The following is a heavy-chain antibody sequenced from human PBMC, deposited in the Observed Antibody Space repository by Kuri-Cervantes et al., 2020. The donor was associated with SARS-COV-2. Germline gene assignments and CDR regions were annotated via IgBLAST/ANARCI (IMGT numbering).Heavy chain of an antibody. Sequence: ESLKISCTVSGGSLSSSTYYWGWIRQSPGKGLEWIGSIYYSGSTYYNPSLKSRVTISVDPSRNQFSLNLNSLTAADTGVYYCARESSDWLGTFDVWGQGTVVTVSS. CDR2: IYYSGST. V-gene: IGHV4-39*02. CDR3: ARESSDWLGTFDV. D-gene: IGHD6-19*01. J-gene: IGHJ3*01. CDR1: GGSLSSSTYY.